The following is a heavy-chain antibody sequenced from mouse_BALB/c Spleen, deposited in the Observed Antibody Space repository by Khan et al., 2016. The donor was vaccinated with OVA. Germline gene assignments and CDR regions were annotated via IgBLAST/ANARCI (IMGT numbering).Heavy chain of an antibody. CDR3: ARDSYNCGSSPWFFDY. J-gene: IGHJ2*01. Sequence: EVELVESGGGLVKPGGSLKLSCAASGFTFSSYAMSWVRQSPEKRLEWVAEISSGGSYTYYPDTVTGRFTISRDNAKNTLYLEMSSLRSEDTAMYYCARDSYNCGSSPWFFDYWGQGTTLTVSS. CDR1: GFTFSSYA. D-gene: IGHD1-1*01. CDR2: ISSGGSYT. V-gene: IGHV5-9-4*01.